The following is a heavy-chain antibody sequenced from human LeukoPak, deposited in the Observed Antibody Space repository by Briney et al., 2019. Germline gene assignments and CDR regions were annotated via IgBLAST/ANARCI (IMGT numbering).Heavy chain of an antibody. D-gene: IGHD3-10*01. CDR2: IKQDGSEK. V-gene: IGHV3-7*01. Sequence: PGGSLRLSCVASGITFSSYMLTWVRQAPGKGLEWVANIKQDGSEKYYVDSVEGRFSISRDNAKNSLYLQMNSLRVEDTAVYYCAVLRGNNYWGQGTLVTVSS. CDR3: AVLRGNNY. J-gene: IGHJ4*02. CDR1: GITFSSYM.